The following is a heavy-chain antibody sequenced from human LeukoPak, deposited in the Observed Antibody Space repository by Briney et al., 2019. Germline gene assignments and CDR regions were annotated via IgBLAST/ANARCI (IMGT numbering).Heavy chain of an antibody. CDR3: AREVRGYYFDY. CDR2: ISSSSSYI. Sequence: GGSLRLSCAASGFTFSSYSMNWVRQAPGKGLEWVSSISSSSSYIYYADSVKGRFTISRDNAKNSLYLLMNSLRAEDTAVYYCAREVRGYYFDYWGQGTLVTVSS. CDR1: GFTFSSYS. J-gene: IGHJ4*02. V-gene: IGHV3-21*01. D-gene: IGHD3-10*01.